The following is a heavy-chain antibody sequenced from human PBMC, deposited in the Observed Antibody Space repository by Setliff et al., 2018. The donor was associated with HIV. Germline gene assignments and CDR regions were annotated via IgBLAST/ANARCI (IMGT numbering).Heavy chain of an antibody. Sequence: GGSLRLSCVASGFTFRTFAMHWVRQAPGKGLEWVSVITYDGSRTYYADSVKGRCTISRDNSKSTLYLQMNSLRVEDTAVYYCARELHWNDGVDQWGQGTLVTVSS. CDR2: ITYDGSRT. D-gene: IGHD1-1*01. CDR1: GFTFRTFA. CDR3: ARELHWNDGVDQ. V-gene: IGHV3-30*07. J-gene: IGHJ4*02.